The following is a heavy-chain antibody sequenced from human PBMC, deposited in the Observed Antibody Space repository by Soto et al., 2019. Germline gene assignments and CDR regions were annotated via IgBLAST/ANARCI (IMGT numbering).Heavy chain of an antibody. J-gene: IGHJ6*02. Sequence: ASVKVSCKASGYTFTSYDINWVRQATGQGLEWMGWMNPNSGNTGYAQKFQGRVTMTRNTSISTAYMELSSLRSEDTAVYYCVRGRGGYCSSTSCSHYYGMDVWGQGTTVTVSS. CDR1: GYTFTSYD. D-gene: IGHD2-2*03. CDR3: VRGRGGYCSSTSCSHYYGMDV. CDR2: MNPNSGNT. V-gene: IGHV1-8*01.